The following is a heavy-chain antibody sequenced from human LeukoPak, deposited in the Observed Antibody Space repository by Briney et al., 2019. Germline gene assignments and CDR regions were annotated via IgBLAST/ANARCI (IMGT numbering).Heavy chain of an antibody. CDR2: ISDSGDII. D-gene: IGHD5-18*01. Sequence: PGGCLRLSCAASGFTFSTYEMIWVRQAPGKGLEWVSYISDSGDIIFCADSVKGRFTISRDNAKDSLYLQMSSLRDEDTAVYYCARDSGYTYADDYWGQGTLVTVSS. J-gene: IGHJ4*02. CDR3: ARDSGYTYADDY. V-gene: IGHV3-48*03. CDR1: GFTFSTYE.